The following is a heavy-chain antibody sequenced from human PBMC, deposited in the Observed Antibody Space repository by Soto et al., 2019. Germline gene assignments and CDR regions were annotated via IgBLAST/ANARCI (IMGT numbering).Heavy chain of an antibody. Sequence: GGSLRLSCAASGFTFSSYGMHWVRQAPGKGLEWVALISYDGNNKYYADSVKVRFTISRDNSKNTLYVQMNSLRAEDTAVYYCAKDMWSCSGGSCSSPYWGQGTLVTVSS. CDR1: GFTFSSYG. V-gene: IGHV3-30*18. CDR2: ISYDGNNK. CDR3: AKDMWSCSGGSCSSPY. D-gene: IGHD2-15*01. J-gene: IGHJ4*02.